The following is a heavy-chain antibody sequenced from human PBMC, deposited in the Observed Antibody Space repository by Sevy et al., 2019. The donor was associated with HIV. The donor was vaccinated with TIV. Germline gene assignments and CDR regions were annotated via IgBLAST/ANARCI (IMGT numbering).Heavy chain of an antibody. Sequence: GGSLRLSCAASGFTFSSHWMFWVRQATGKGLMWVSHINSHGTITNYADSVKGRFAISRDNAKNTVYLRMDSLRAEDTAVYYCARGQLLQFLEWPSYSLDVWGQGTTVTVSS. CDR2: INSHGTIT. V-gene: IGHV3-74*01. CDR3: ARGQLLQFLEWPSYSLDV. D-gene: IGHD3-3*01. J-gene: IGHJ6*02. CDR1: GFTFSSHW.